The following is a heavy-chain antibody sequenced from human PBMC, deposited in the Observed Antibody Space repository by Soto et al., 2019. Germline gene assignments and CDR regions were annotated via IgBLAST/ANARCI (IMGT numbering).Heavy chain of an antibody. Sequence: EVQLVESGGGLVKPGGSLRLSCAASGFTFSSYSMNWVRQAPGKGLEWVSSISSSSSYIYYADSVKGRFTISRDNAKNSLDLQMNSLRAEDTAVYYCARRGASSGPYGDAFDIWGQGTMVTVSS. D-gene: IGHD3-22*01. CDR3: ARRGASSGPYGDAFDI. V-gene: IGHV3-21*01. CDR2: ISSSSSYI. CDR1: GFTFSSYS. J-gene: IGHJ3*02.